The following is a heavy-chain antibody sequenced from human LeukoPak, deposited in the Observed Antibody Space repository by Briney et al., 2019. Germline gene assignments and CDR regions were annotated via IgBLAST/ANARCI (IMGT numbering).Heavy chain of an antibody. CDR1: GFTFSSYW. CDR3: KGYDSRSHNWFDP. D-gene: IGHD3-22*01. V-gene: IGHV3-7*03. CDR2: IKQDGSEK. Sequence: GGSLRLSCAASGFTFSSYWMSWVRQAPGKGLEWVANIKQDGSEKYYVDSVKGRFTISRDNSKNTLYLQMNSLRGEDTAVYYCKGYDSRSHNWFDPWGQGTLVTVSS. J-gene: IGHJ5*02.